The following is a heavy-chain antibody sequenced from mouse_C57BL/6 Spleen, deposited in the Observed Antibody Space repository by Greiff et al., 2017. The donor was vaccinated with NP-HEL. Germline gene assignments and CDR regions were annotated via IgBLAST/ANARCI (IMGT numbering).Heavy chain of an antibody. V-gene: IGHV1-80*01. D-gene: IGHD1-1*01. J-gene: IGHJ2*01. CDR3: ARGRLRFYYFDY. CDR2: IYPGDGDT. CDR1: GYAFSSYW. Sequence: QVQLKESGAELVKPGASVKISCKASGYAFSSYWMNWVKQRPGKGLEWIGQIYPGDGDTNYNGKFKGKATLTADKSSSTAYMQLSSLTSEDSAVYFCARGRLRFYYFDYWGQGTTLTVSS.